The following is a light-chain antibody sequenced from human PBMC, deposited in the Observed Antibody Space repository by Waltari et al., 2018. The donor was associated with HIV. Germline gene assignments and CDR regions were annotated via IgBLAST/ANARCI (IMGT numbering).Light chain of an antibody. Sequence: DIQMTQSPSSLSASVGDRVTITCRASQGIGNFLAWYQQKPGKVPKPLIYAASTLQSGVPSRFSGSGSGTDFTLTISSLQPEDVATYYCQKYNSAPPLTFGGGTKVEIK. CDR1: QGIGNF. CDR3: QKYNSAPPLT. V-gene: IGKV1-27*01. CDR2: AAS. J-gene: IGKJ4*01.